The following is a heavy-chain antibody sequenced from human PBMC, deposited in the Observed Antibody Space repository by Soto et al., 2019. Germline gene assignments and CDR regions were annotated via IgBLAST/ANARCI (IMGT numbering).Heavy chain of an antibody. CDR1: GGSISSGGYY. V-gene: IGHV4-31*03. CDR2: IYYSGST. D-gene: IGHD1-7*01. J-gene: IGHJ5*02. CDR3: ARDGITGTTSEFSLDP. Sequence: QVQLQESGPGLVKPSQTLSLTCTVSGGSISSGGYYWSWIRQHPGKGLEWIGYIYYSGSTYYNPSLKSRVTRSVDTSKNQFSLKLSSVTAADTAVYYCARDGITGTTSEFSLDPWGQGTLVTVSS.